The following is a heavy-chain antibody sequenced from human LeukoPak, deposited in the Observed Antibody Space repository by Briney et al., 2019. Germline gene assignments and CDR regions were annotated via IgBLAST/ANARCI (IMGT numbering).Heavy chain of an antibody. Sequence: KTSETLSLTCTVSGGSISGYYWSRIRQSPGKGLEWIGYIYYSGSTNYNPSLKSRVTISVDTSKNQFSLKLSSVTAADTAVYYCARCVTTVTYDVFDIWGQGTMVTVSS. J-gene: IGHJ3*02. D-gene: IGHD4-17*01. CDR1: GGSISGYY. V-gene: IGHV4-59*01. CDR2: IYYSGST. CDR3: ARCVTTVTYDVFDI.